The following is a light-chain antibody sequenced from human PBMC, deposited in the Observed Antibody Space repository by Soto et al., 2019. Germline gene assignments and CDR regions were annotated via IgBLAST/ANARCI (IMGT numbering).Light chain of an antibody. V-gene: IGKV1-5*01. Sequence: DIQMTQSPSTLSASVGDRVTITCRASQTISNWLAWYQQKPGKAPKVLIYDASTLDGGVPSRFSGRRSGTDFTLTISSLQPSDFATYYCQQSDTYPLTFGQGTRLDIK. CDR1: QTISNW. CDR3: QQSDTYPLT. CDR2: DAS. J-gene: IGKJ5*01.